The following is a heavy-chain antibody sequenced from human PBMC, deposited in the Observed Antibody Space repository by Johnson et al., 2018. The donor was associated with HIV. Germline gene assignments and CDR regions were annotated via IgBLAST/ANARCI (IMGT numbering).Heavy chain of an antibody. J-gene: IGHJ3*02. CDR3: AKGTVGGYYGSGRVAFDI. D-gene: IGHD3-10*01. CDR1: GFTFSDYY. Sequence: VQLVESGGGVVQPGRSLRLSCAASGFTFSDYYMSWIRQAPGKGLEWVSVIYSGGSTYYAGSVKGRFTISRDNSKNSLYLQMNSLRAEDTALYYCAKGTVGGYYGSGRVAFDIWGQGTMVTVSS. V-gene: IGHV3-66*02. CDR2: IYSGGST.